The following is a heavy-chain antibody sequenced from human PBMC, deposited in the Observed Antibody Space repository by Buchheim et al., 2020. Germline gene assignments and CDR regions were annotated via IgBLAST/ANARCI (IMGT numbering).Heavy chain of an antibody. D-gene: IGHD6-13*01. CDR2: INPDSGGT. V-gene: IGHV1-2*02. J-gene: IGHJ4*02. Sequence: QVQLVQSGAEVKKPGDSVKVSCKASGYTFTDYYMHWVRQAPGQGPEWMGWINPDSGGTNHAQKFQGRVTMTRDTSISTAYMELNRLRSDDTAVYYCARGAAPALLDYWGQGTL. CDR1: GYTFTDYY. CDR3: ARGAAPALLDY.